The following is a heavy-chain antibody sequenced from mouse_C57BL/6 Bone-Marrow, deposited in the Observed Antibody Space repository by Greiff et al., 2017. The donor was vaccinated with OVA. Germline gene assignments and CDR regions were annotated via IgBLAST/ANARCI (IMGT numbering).Heavy chain of an antibody. Sequence: VQLKESGAELVRPGASVKLSCTASGFNIKDDYMHWVKQRPEQGLEWIGWIDPENGDTEYASKFQGKATIPADTSSNTAYLQLSSLTSEDTAVYYCTTDGYYGYAMDYWGQGTSVTVSS. CDR3: TTDGYYGYAMDY. V-gene: IGHV14-4*01. CDR2: IDPENGDT. D-gene: IGHD2-3*01. J-gene: IGHJ4*01. CDR1: GFNIKDDY.